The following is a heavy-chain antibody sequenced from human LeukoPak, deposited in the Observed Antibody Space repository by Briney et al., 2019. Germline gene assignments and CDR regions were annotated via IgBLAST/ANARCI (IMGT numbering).Heavy chain of an antibody. J-gene: IGHJ3*01. CDR2: MSGSGI. CDR3: ARRSLTTGGHAFDV. D-gene: IGHD1-1*01. Sequence: GASLRLSCAATGFTFSDHNMGWMRPAPGKGLEWTSYMSGSGIYYADSVKGRFTISRDNAKNSLYLQMSSLRAEDSAVYFCARRSLTTGGHAFDVWGQGTLVTVSS. CDR1: GFTFSDHN. V-gene: IGHV3-11*01.